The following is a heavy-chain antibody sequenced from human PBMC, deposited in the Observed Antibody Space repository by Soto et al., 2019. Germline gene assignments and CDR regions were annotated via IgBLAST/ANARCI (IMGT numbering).Heavy chain of an antibody. Sequence: SVKVSCKASGGTFSSYAISWVRQAPGQGLEWMGGIIPIFGTANYAQKFQGRVTITADESTSTAYMELSSLRSEDTAVYYCARTLYYYDSSGYYYFDYWGQGTLVTAPQ. V-gene: IGHV1-69*13. CDR2: IIPIFGTA. D-gene: IGHD3-22*01. J-gene: IGHJ4*02. CDR1: GGTFSSYA. CDR3: ARTLYYYDSSGYYYFDY.